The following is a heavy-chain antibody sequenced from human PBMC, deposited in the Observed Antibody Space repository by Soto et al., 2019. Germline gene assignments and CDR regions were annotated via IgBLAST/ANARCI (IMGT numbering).Heavy chain of an antibody. Sequence: QGQLVESRGGVAQPGRSLRLSCATSGFSFSDHGLHWVRQAPGKGLEWAAVISYDGSNTIYADSVKGRFTISRDNSKNTLSLQMNSLRPEDTAVYYCARIRPPYGGKPYAAFDLWGQGTMVTVSS. V-gene: IGHV3-30*03. CDR1: GFSFSDHG. CDR3: ARIRPPYGGKPYAAFDL. D-gene: IGHD2-15*01. J-gene: IGHJ3*01. CDR2: ISYDGSNT.